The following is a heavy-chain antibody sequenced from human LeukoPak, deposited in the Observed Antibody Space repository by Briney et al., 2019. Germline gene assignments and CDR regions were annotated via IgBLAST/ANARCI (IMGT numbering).Heavy chain of an antibody. CDR1: GDSISSYS. V-gene: IGHV4-59*01. CDR2: VYYSGST. J-gene: IGHJ3*02. CDR3: ARHSRSGYSDYESALDI. D-gene: IGHD5-12*01. Sequence: SETLSLTCTVSGDSISSYSWSWIRQPPGKGLEWIGYVYYSGSTNYNPSLKSRVTISADTSKNQFSLKVRSVTAADTAVYYCARHSRSGYSDYESALDIWGQGTMVIVSS.